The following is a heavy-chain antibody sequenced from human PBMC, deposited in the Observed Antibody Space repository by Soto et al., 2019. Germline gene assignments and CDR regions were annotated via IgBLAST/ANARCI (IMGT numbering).Heavy chain of an antibody. V-gene: IGHV3-49*03. J-gene: IGHJ6*02. D-gene: IGHD3-22*01. Sequence: PGGSLRLSCTASGFTFGDYAMSWFRQAPGKGLEWVGFIRSKAYGGTTEYAASVKGRFTISRDDSKSIVYLQMNSLKTEDTAVYYCTREGWLSYYYGMDVWGQGTTVTVSS. CDR3: TREGWLSYYYGMDV. CDR2: IRSKAYGGTT. CDR1: GFTFGDYA.